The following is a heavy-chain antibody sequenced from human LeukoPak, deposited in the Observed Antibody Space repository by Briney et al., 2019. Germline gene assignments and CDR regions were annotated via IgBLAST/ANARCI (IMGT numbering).Heavy chain of an antibody. J-gene: IGHJ4*02. V-gene: IGHV4-4*07. CDR3: ASIAWKQWLATYYFDY. CDR1: GGSISSYY. Sequence: SETLSLTCTVSGGSISSYYWSWIRQPAGKGLEWIGRIYTSGSTNYNPSLNSRVTMSVDTSKNQFSLKLSSVTAADTAVYYCASIAWKQWLATYYFDYWGQGTLVTVSS. CDR2: IYTSGST. D-gene: IGHD6-19*01.